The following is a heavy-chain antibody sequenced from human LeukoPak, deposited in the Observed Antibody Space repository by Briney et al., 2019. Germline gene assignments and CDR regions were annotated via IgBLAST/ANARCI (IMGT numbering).Heavy chain of an antibody. CDR2: LNSSGGST. CDR1: GYTFTSYG. CDR3: ARDRWELPYYFDY. V-gene: IGHV1-46*01. D-gene: IGHD1-26*01. J-gene: IGHJ4*02. Sequence: ASVKVSCKASGYTFTSYGISWVRQAPGQGLEWMGILNSSGGSTTYAQKFQGRITMTRDASTSTVYMELRSLRPEDTAVYYCARDRWELPYYFDYWGQGTLVTVSS.